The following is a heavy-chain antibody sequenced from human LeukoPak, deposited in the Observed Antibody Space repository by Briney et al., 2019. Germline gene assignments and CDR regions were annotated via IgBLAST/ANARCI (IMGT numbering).Heavy chain of an antibody. CDR2: IWYDGSNK. J-gene: IGHJ3*02. CDR1: GFTFSSYG. CDR3: AKDGAYYDILTGYYSKSAFDI. D-gene: IGHD3-9*01. V-gene: IGHV3-33*06. Sequence: GGSLRLSCAASGFTFSSYGMHWVRQAPGKGLEWVAVIWYDGSNKYYADSVKGRFTITRDNSKNALYLQMTSLRAEDTAVYYCAKDGAYYDILTGYYSKSAFDIWGQGTMVTVSS.